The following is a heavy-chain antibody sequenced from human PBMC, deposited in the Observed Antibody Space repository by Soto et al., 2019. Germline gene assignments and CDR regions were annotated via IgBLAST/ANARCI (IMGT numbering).Heavy chain of an antibody. CDR3: ASDSRLVQIPSSNRYFHPGMGV. CDR1: GVFLSGSSS. Sequence: ETLSLTCPVSGVFLSGSSSWTWILQAPGKGLERIGCIIHHGTTNYNPSLRSGVTIAVDTSKNQFSLKLTSVTATDTAVYWCASDSRLVQIPSSNRYFHPGMGVWGQGTTVT. CDR2: IIHHGTT. J-gene: IGHJ6*01. V-gene: IGHV4-61*01. D-gene: IGHD2-2*01.